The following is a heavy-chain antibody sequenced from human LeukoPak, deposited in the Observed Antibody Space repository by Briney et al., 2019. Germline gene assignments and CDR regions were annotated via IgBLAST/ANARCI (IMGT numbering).Heavy chain of an antibody. V-gene: IGHV3-23*01. Sequence: GGSLRLSCAASGFTFSNYAMSWVRQAPEKGLEWVSAITGSGGNTYYADSVKGRFTISRDNSKNTVFLQMNSLRAEDTAVYYCAKWGDYDVLTGYYVSDYWGQGTLVTVSS. J-gene: IGHJ4*02. CDR2: ITGSGGNT. CDR1: GFTFSNYA. CDR3: AKWGDYDVLTGYYVSDY. D-gene: IGHD3-9*01.